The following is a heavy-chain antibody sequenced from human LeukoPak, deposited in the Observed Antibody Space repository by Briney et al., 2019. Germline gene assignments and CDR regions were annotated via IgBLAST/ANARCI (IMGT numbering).Heavy chain of an antibody. Sequence: PGGSLRLSCTASGFTFSSYNMNWVRQTPGKGLEWLSYISGSSGTIYYADSVKGRFTISRDNAKNSLDLQMNSLRDEDTALYYCARVANSNYYFDCWGQGTLVTVSS. V-gene: IGHV3-48*02. J-gene: IGHJ4*02. D-gene: IGHD1-7*01. CDR3: ARVANSNYYFDC. CDR2: ISGSSGTI. CDR1: GFTFSSYN.